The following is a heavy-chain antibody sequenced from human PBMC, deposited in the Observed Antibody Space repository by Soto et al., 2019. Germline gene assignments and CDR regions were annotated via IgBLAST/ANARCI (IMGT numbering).Heavy chain of an antibody. CDR2: INHSGST. V-gene: IGHV4-34*01. CDR3: ARERDWGRAFDI. D-gene: IGHD7-27*01. CDR1: GWSFSGYY. J-gene: IGHJ3*02. Sequence: PSETLSLTCAVYGWSFSGYYWSWIRQPPGKGLEWIGEINHSGSTNYNPSLKSRVTISVDKSENQFSLKLSSVTAADTAVYYCARERDWGRAFDIWGQGTMVTVSS.